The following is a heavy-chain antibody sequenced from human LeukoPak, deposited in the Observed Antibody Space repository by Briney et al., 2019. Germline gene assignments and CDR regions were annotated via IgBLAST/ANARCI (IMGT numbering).Heavy chain of an antibody. J-gene: IGHJ4*02. D-gene: IGHD2-2*01. Sequence: GGSLRLSCAASGFTFSSYAMGWVRQAPGKGLEWVSAISGSGGSTYYADSVKGRFTISRDNSKNTLYLQMNSLRAEDTAVYYCASISDSPCSSTRCRSWGQGTLVTVSS. CDR2: ISGSGGST. V-gene: IGHV3-23*01. CDR1: GFTFSSYA. CDR3: ASISDSPCSSTRCRS.